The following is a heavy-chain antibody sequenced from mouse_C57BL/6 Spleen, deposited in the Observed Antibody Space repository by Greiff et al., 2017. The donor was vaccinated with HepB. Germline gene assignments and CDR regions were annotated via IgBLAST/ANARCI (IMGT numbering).Heavy chain of an antibody. CDR3: ARHHYYGSSYDFDY. D-gene: IGHD1-1*01. J-gene: IGHJ2*01. V-gene: IGHV2-6-1*01. CDR2: IWSDGST. CDR1: GFSLTSYG. Sequence: VHLVESGPGLVAPSQSLSITCTVSGFSLTSYGVHWVRQPPGKGLEWLVVIWSDGSTTYNSALKSRLSISKDNSKSQVFLKMNSLQTDDTAMYYCARHHYYGSSYDFDYWGQGTTLTVSS.